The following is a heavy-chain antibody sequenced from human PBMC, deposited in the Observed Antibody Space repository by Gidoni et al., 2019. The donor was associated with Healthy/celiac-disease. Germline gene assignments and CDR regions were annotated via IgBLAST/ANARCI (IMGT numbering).Heavy chain of an antibody. CDR1: GGSISSYY. D-gene: IGHD3-22*01. CDR2: MYYSGST. J-gene: IGHJ2*01. V-gene: IGHV4-59*01. Sequence: QVQLQESGPGLVKPSETLSLTCTVSGGSISSYYWSWIRQPPGKGLEWIGYMYYSGSTNYNPSLKSRVTISVDTSKNQFSLKVSSVTAADTAVYYCASLIAPNWYFDLWGRGTLVTVTS. CDR3: ASLIAPNWYFDL.